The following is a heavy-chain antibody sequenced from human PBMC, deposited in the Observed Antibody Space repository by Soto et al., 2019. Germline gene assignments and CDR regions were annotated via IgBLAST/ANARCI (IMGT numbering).Heavy chain of an antibody. D-gene: IGHD2-21*01. CDR3: TTDYCGGDCYSYESDY. CDR2: IKSKTDGGTT. Sequence: EVQLVESGGGLVKPGGSLRLSCAASGFTFSNAWMSWVRQAPGKGLEWVGRIKSKTDGGTTDYAAPVKGRFTISRGASKNTLYLPMNSLKTEDTAVYYCTTDYCGGDCYSYESDYWGQGTLVTVSS. V-gene: IGHV3-15*01. CDR1: GFTFSNAW. J-gene: IGHJ4*02.